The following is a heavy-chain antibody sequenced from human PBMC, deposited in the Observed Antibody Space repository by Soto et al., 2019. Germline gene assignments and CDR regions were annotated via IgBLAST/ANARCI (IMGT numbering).Heavy chain of an antibody. J-gene: IGHJ6*02. CDR2: MNPNSGNT. V-gene: IGHV1-8*01. D-gene: IGHD3-10*01. CDR1: GYTFTSYD. Sequence: VASVKVSCKASGYTFTSYDINWVRQATGQGLEWIGWMNPNSGNTGYAQKFQGRVTMTRNTSISTAYMELSSLRSEDTAVYYCAREGLGITMVRGVPLDYSGMDVWGQGTTVTVYS. CDR3: AREGLGITMVRGVPLDYSGMDV.